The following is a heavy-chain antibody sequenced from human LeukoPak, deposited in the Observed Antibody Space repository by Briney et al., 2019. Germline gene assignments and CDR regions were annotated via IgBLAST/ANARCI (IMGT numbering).Heavy chain of an antibody. V-gene: IGHV4-61*02. CDR3: ARDGPYDSSGYIRNY. J-gene: IGHJ4*02. D-gene: IGHD3-22*01. CDR2: IYTSGST. Sequence: SETLSLTCTVSGGSISSGSYYWSWIRQPAGKGLEWIGRIYTSGSTNYNPSLKSRVTISVDTSKNQFSLKLSSVTAADTAVYYCARDGPYDSSGYIRNYWGQGTVVTVSS. CDR1: GGSISSGSYY.